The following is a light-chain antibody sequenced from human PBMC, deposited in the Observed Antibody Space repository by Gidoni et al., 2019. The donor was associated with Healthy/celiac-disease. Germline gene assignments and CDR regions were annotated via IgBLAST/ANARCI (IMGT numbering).Light chain of an antibody. Sequence: EIVLTQSPGTLSLSPGERATLSCRASQSVSSSYLAWYQQKPGQAPRLLIYGASSRATGIPDRFSGSGSGTDFTFTISRLEPEDFAVYYCQQYGISPRTFGQGTKVKSN. CDR1: QSVSSSY. CDR2: GAS. J-gene: IGKJ1*01. V-gene: IGKV3-20*01. CDR3: QQYGISPRT.